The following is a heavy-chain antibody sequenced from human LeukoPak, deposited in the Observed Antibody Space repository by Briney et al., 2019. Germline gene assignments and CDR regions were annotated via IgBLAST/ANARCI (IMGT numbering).Heavy chain of an antibody. CDR3: ARVDSSSWSDGIDY. CDR1: GFTFSSYS. CDR2: ISSSSSTI. J-gene: IGHJ4*02. Sequence: PGGSLRLSCAASGFTFSSYSMNWVRQAPGKGLEWVSYISSSSSTIYYADSVKGRFTISRDNAKNSLYLQMNSLRAEDTAVYYCARVDSSSWSDGIDYWGQGTLVTVSS. V-gene: IGHV3-48*01. D-gene: IGHD6-13*01.